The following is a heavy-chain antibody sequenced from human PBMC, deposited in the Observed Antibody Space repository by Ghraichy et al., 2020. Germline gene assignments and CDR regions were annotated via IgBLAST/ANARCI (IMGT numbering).Heavy chain of an antibody. V-gene: IGHV3-21*01. CDR3: ARDAPQYLAVAGYWYFDL. CDR2: ISSSSSYI. CDR1: GFTFSSYS. J-gene: IGHJ2*01. Sequence: GSLRLSCAASGFTFSSYSMNWVRQAPGKGLEWVSSISSSSSYIYYADSVKGRFTISRDNAKNSLYLQMNSLRAEDTAVYYCARDAPQYLAVAGYWYFDLWGRGTLVTVSS. D-gene: IGHD6-19*01.